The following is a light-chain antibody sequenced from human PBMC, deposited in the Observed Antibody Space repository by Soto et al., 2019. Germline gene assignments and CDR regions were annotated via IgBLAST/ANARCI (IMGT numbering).Light chain of an antibody. CDR1: QNINTW. CDR2: KAS. J-gene: IGKJ1*01. Sequence: IQMTQSPSTLSASVGDRVTITCRASQNINTWLAWYQQKPGAPPKLLIFKASHLQSGVSSRFSGAGSGTRFTLTISGLQPDDFATYYCSQSSNYVWTFGQGTKAEVK. CDR3: SQSSNYVWT. V-gene: IGKV1-5*03.